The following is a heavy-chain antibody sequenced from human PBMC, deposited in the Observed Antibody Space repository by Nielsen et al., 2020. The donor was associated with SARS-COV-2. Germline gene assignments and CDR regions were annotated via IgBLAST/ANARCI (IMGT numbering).Heavy chain of an antibody. CDR3: ARVSNSGWIFDF. J-gene: IGHJ4*02. D-gene: IGHD6-19*01. Sequence: SETLSLTCSVSGGSISNYYWSWIRQPPGKGLEWIGYIYYTGSTNYNPSLKSRVTISVDKSKNQFSLKVSSVTAADTAVYYCARVSNSGWIFDFWGQGIRITASS. V-gene: IGHV4-59*01. CDR2: IYYTGST. CDR1: GGSISNYY.